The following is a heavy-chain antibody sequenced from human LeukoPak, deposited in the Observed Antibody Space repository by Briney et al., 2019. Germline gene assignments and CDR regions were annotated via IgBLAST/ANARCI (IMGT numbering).Heavy chain of an antibody. CDR1: GFTFSSYA. D-gene: IGHD6-19*01. V-gene: IGHV3-23*01. Sequence: GGSLRLSCAASGFTFSSYAMGWVRQAPGKGLEWVSAISGSGGSTYYADSLKGRFTISRDNSKNTLYLQMNSLRAEDTAVYYCARDVEQRLVGYHYFDSWGQGTLVTVSS. CDR3: ARDVEQRLVGYHYFDS. CDR2: ISGSGGST. J-gene: IGHJ4*02.